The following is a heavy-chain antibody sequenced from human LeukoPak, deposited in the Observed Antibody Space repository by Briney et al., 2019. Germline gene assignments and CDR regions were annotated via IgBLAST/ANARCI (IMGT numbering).Heavy chain of an antibody. CDR3: ARSPHNSAWYEKWFDP. J-gene: IGHJ5*02. CDR1: GXSISTYY. V-gene: IGHV4-4*08. D-gene: IGHD6-19*01. Sequence: SETLSLTCTVSGXSISTYYWSWIRQSPGKGLEWIVDISASGGTNYNPSLESRVTVSIDSSKNQFSLKLSSVTAADTAVFYCARSPHNSAWYEKWFDPWGQGTLVTVSS. CDR2: ISASGGT.